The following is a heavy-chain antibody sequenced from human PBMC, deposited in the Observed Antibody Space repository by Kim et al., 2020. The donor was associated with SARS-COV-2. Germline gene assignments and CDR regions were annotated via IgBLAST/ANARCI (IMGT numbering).Heavy chain of an antibody. V-gene: IGHV3-73*01. D-gene: IGHD2-2*01. CDR1: GFTFSGSA. J-gene: IGHJ4*02. Sequence: GGSLRLSCAASGFTFSGSAMHWVRQASGKGLEWVGRIRSKANSYATAYAASVKGRFTISRDDSKNTAYLQMNSLKTEDTAVYYCMVYPYCSSTSCYAGAYWGQGTLVTVSS. CDR2: IRSKANSYAT. CDR3: MVYPYCSSTSCYAGAY.